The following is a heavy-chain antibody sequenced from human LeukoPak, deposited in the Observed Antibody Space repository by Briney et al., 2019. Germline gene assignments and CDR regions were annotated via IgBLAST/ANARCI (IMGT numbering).Heavy chain of an antibody. V-gene: IGHV3-30-3*01. CDR3: ATQVGPGY. Sequence: GGSLRLSCAASGFTFSSYAMHWVRQAPGKGLEWVAVISYDGSNKYYADSVKGRFTISRDNSKNTLYPKMNSLRAEDTAVYYCATQVGPGYWGQGTLVTVSS. CDR2: ISYDGSNK. CDR1: GFTFSSYA. D-gene: IGHD1-26*01. J-gene: IGHJ4*02.